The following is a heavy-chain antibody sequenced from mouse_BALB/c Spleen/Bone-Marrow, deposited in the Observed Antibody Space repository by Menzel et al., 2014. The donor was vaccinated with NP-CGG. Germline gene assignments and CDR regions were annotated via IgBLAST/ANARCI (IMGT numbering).Heavy chain of an antibody. D-gene: IGHD1-2*01. CDR3: ARYKGFHWGMDY. J-gene: IGHJ4*01. CDR1: GDSIXSGY. CDR2: ISYSGST. Sequence: EVHLVESGPSLVKPSQTLSLTCSVTGDSIXSGYWNWIRKFPGNKLEYMGYISYSGSTCYNPSLKSRISITRDTSKNQYYLQLISVTTEDTATFYCARYKGFHWGMDYWGQGTSVTVSS. V-gene: IGHV3-8*02.